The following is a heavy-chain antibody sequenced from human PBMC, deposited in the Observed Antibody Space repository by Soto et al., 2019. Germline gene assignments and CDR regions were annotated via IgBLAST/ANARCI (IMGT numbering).Heavy chain of an antibody. J-gene: IGHJ6*02. CDR2: IWYDGSNK. V-gene: IGHV3-33*01. CDR1: GFTFSSYG. CDR3: ARGRGVRGVILGCGMDV. D-gene: IGHD3-10*01. Sequence: QVQLVESGGGVVQPGRSLRLSCAASGFTFSSYGMHWVRQAPGKGLEWVAVIWYDGSNKYYADSVKGRFTISRDNSKNTRYLQMNSLRAEDTAVYYCARGRGVRGVILGCGMDVWGQGTTVTVSS.